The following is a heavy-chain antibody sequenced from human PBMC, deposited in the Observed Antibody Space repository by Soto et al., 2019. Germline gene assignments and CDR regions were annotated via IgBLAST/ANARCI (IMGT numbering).Heavy chain of an antibody. Sequence: SETLSLTCAVSGGSFTSNNWWTWVRQPPGQGLEWIGEIYRTGSTNYNPSLKSRVTISLDKSENQFSLKVTSLTAADTAVYYCASRDRGTSVDYWGQGTLVTVPS. J-gene: IGHJ4*02. CDR2: IYRTGST. CDR3: ASRDRGTSVDY. V-gene: IGHV4-4*02. D-gene: IGHD1-7*01. CDR1: GGSFTSNNW.